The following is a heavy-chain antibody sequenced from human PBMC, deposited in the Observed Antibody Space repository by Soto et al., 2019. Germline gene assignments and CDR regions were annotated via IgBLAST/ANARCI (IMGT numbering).Heavy chain of an antibody. V-gene: IGHV4-31*03. J-gene: IGHJ4*02. Sequence: QVQLQESGPGLVKPSQTLSLTCTVSGGSISSGDYYWSWIRQHPGKGLEWIGYIYYSGSTYYNPSLKSRVTISLDTSTNPFPLKPTSVTAADTAVYYCARDSSFGAPFDYWGQGTLVTVSS. CDR3: ARDSSFGAPFDY. CDR2: IYYSGST. CDR1: GGSISSGDYY. D-gene: IGHD3-10*01.